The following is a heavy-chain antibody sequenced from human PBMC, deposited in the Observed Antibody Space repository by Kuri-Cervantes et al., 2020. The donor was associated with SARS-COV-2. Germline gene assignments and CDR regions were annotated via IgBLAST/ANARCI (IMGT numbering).Heavy chain of an antibody. D-gene: IGHD2-15*01. V-gene: IGHV3-30-3*01. Sequence: GGSLRLSCAASGFTFSSYAMHWVRQAPGKGLEWVSVISYDGSNKYYADSVKGRFTISRDNSKNTLYLQMESLRPDDTAFYYCAKDPHGIVVVVAAIDQWGQGTLVTVSS. CDR2: ISYDGSNK. J-gene: IGHJ4*02. CDR3: AKDPHGIVVVVAAIDQ. CDR1: GFTFSSYA.